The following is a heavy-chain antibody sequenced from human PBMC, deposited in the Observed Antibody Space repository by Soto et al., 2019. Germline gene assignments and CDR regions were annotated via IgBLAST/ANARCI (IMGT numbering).Heavy chain of an antibody. V-gene: IGHV1-69*06. D-gene: IGHD1-26*01. CDR2: IIPIFGTA. CDR3: ASSSGNNYGVGTKYYFYY. J-gene: IGHJ4*02. Sequence: QVQLVQSGAEVKKPGSSVKVSCKTSGGTFSTYSIVWVRQAPGEGLEWMGGIIPIFGTANYAQKFQDRVTITADKYENTAFMELSSLKSEDTAMYYCASSSGNNYGVGTKYYFYYWGQGTLVTVSS. CDR1: GGTFSTYS.